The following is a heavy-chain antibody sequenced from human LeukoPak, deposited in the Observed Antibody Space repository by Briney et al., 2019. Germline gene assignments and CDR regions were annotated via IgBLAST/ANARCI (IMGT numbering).Heavy chain of an antibody. CDR1: GFTVSSNY. CDR3: ARGRGYSYGYGY. CDR2: ICSGGST. Sequence: GGSLRLSCAASGFTVSSNYMSWVRQAPGKGLEWVSVICSGGSTYYADSVKGRFTISRDNSKNTLYLQMNSLRAEDTAVYYCARGRGYSYGYGYWGQGTLVTVSS. J-gene: IGHJ4*02. V-gene: IGHV3-53*01. D-gene: IGHD5-18*01.